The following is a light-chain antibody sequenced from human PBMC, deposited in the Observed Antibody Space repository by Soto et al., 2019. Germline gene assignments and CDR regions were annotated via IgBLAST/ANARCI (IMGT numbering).Light chain of an antibody. CDR1: QSVSSNF. CDR2: GAS. V-gene: IGKV3-20*01. Sequence: EIVLTQSPGTLSLSPGEGATLSCRASQSVSSNFLAWYQQRPGQSPRLLIYGASNRATGIPDRFSGSGSGTDFILTISRLEPEDFAVYYCQHYDNTPPSVTFGPGTKVDIK. J-gene: IGKJ3*01. CDR3: QHYDNTPPSVT.